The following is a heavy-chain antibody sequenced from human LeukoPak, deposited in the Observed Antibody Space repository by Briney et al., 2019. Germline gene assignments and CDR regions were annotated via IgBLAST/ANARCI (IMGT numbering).Heavy chain of an antibody. CDR2: ISTSGSLA. V-gene: IGHV3-11*01. CDR1: GFTFNEYF. Sequence: PGGSLRLSCAASGFTFNEYFMGWVRQAPGGGLEWVSYISTSGSLAYYADSVKGRFTVSRDNAKNSLSLQMNSLRPEDTAVYYCARDPRGEFAWGHRFDYWGQGVLVTVSS. D-gene: IGHD3-10*01. J-gene: IGHJ4*02. CDR3: ARDPRGEFAWGHRFDY.